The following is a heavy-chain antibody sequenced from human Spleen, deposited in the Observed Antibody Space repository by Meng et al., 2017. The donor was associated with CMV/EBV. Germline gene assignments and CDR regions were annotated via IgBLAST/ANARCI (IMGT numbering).Heavy chain of an antibody. V-gene: IGHV4-30-4*01. CDR2: IYNSGST. CDR3: AREGRSHQVGVSVY. Sequence: QVQLQESGPGLVKPSQTLSLTFTVSGGSISSGDYYWSWIRQPPGKGLEWIGYIYNSGSTYYNPSLKSRVTISVDTSKNQFSLKLRFVTAADTAVYYCAREGRSHQVGVSVYWGQGNLVTVVS. D-gene: IGHD2-21*01. CDR1: GGSISSGDYY. J-gene: IGHJ4*02.